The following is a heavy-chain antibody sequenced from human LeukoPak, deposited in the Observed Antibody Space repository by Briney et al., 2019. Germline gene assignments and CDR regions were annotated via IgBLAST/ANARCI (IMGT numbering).Heavy chain of an antibody. D-gene: IGHD2-15*01. V-gene: IGHV4-59*08. CDR2: IYYSGST. Sequence: SETLSLTCTVSGGSISSYYWSWIRQPPGKGLEWIGYIYYSGSTNYNPSLKSRVTISVDTSKNQFSLKLSSVTAADTAVYYCARGGSLFEYWGQGTLVTVSS. CDR1: GGSISSYY. J-gene: IGHJ4*02. CDR3: ARGGSLFEY.